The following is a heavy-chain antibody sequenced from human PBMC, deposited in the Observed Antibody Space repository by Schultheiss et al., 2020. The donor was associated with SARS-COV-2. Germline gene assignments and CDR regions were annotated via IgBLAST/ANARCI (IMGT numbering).Heavy chain of an antibody. CDR1: GGSISSGGYY. D-gene: IGHD3-10*01. Sequence: SETLSLTCTVSGGSISSGGYYWSWIRQHPGKGLEWIGEVHHSGSTNYNPSLKSRLMISVDTSKNHFSLRLTSVTAADTAVYYCARDVLLWFGELRKNHYGMDVWGQGTTVTVSS. J-gene: IGHJ6*02. CDR2: VHHSGST. CDR3: ARDVLLWFGELRKNHYGMDV. V-gene: IGHV4-31*03.